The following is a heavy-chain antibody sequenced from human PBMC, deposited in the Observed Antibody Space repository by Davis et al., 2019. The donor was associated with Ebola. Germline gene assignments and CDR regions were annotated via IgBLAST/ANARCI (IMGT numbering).Heavy chain of an antibody. CDR1: GGTFSSYA. J-gene: IGHJ4*02. V-gene: IGHV1-69*06. Sequence: SVKVSCKASGGTFSSYAISWVRQAPGQGLEWMGGIIPIFGTANYAQKFQGRVTITADKSTSTAYMELSSLRSEDTAVYYCALYGDYSYYFDYWGQGTLVTVSS. CDR3: ALYGDYSYYFDY. D-gene: IGHD4-17*01. CDR2: IIPIFGTA.